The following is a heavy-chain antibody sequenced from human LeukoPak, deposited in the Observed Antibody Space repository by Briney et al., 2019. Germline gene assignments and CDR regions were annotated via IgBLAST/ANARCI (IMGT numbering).Heavy chain of an antibody. CDR3: AREENYYDSSGYFDY. D-gene: IGHD3-22*01. CDR2: IYYSGST. V-gene: IGHV4-59*01. Sequence: SETLSLTCTVSGGSISSYYWSWIRQPPGKGLEWIGYIYYSGSTNYNPSLKSRVTISVDTSMNQFSLKLSSVTAADTAVYYCAREENYYDSSGYFDYWGQGTLVTVSS. J-gene: IGHJ4*02. CDR1: GGSISSYY.